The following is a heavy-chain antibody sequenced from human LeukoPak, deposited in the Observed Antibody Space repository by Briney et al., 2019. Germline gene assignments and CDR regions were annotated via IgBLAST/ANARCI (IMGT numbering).Heavy chain of an antibody. CDR3: TTSRSGGNSGLPDY. CDR2: INVDGTST. J-gene: IGHJ4*02. CDR1: GFTFSIPW. V-gene: IGHV3-74*01. D-gene: IGHD4-23*01. Sequence: PGGSLRLSCAASGFTFSIPWMHWVRPVPGEGLVWVSRINVDGTSTRYADSVKGRFTISRDNAENTVFLQLDSLRAEDTGVYYCTTSRSGGNSGLPDYWGQGTLVTVSS.